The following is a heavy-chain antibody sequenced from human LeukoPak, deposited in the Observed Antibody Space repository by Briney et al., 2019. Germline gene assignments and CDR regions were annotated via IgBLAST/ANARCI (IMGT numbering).Heavy chain of an antibody. V-gene: IGHV5-51*01. CDR1: GYRFSNYW. CDR2: INPGDSDT. J-gene: IGHJ3*02. Sequence: GESLQISFKGSGYRFSNYWIGWVRPMPGKGLEGMGIINPGDSDTRYRPSLQGQVTISVDKSITTAYLQWSSLKASDTAMYYCARLPNYYDTGGLAFDIWGQGTLVTVSS. CDR3: ARLPNYYDTGGLAFDI. D-gene: IGHD3-22*01.